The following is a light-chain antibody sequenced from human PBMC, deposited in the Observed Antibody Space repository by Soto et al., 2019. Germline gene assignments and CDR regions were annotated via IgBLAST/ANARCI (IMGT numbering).Light chain of an antibody. Sequence: QSVLTQPRSVSGSPGRSVTMSCTGTSSDVGGYNYVSWYQQHPGKAPKLMIYDVSKRPSGVPDRFSGSKSGNTASLTISGLQAEDEADYYCCSYAGSYTLGVFGTGTKVTVL. CDR1: SSDVGGYNY. CDR3: CSYAGSYTLGV. V-gene: IGLV2-11*01. J-gene: IGLJ1*01. CDR2: DVS.